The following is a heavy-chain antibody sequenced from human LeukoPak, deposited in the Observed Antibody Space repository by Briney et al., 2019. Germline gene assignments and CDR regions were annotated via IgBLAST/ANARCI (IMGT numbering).Heavy chain of an antibody. D-gene: IGHD6-19*01. J-gene: IGHJ4*02. CDR2: IYYSGST. CDR1: GGSISSYY. CDR3: ASSYTSDWSYYFHY. V-gene: IGHV4-59*08. Sequence: SETLSLTCTVSGGSISSYYWSWIRQPPGKGLEWIGYIYYSGSTNYNPSLDSRVTISLDTSKNQFSLKLRSVTAADTAVYYCASSYTSDWSYYFHYWGQGALVTVSS.